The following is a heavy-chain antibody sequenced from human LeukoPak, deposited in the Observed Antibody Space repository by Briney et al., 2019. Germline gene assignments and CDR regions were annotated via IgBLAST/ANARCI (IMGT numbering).Heavy chain of an antibody. D-gene: IGHD3-22*01. CDR1: GGSISSSSYY. V-gene: IGHV4-39*01. Sequence: SETLSLTCTASGGSISSSSYYWGWIRQPPGKGLEWIGSIYYSGSTYYNPSLKSRVTISVDTSKNQFSLKLSSVTAADTAVYYCARLGPYDSSGYLPDYWGQGTLVTVSS. CDR2: IYYSGST. CDR3: ARLGPYDSSGYLPDY. J-gene: IGHJ4*02.